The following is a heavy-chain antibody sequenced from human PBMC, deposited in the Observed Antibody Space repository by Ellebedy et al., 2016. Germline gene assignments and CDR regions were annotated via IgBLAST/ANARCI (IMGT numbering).Heavy chain of an antibody. D-gene: IGHD3-16*01. CDR3: ARVLSGSLLKFGADY. CDR2: INPSGGST. J-gene: IGHJ4*02. Sequence: ASVKVSCKASGYTFTSNYMHWVRQAPGQGLEWMGIINPSGGSTSYAQKFQGRVTMTRDTSINTAYMELSSLTSEDTAVYYCARVLSGSLLKFGADYWGQGTLVTVSS. CDR1: GYTFTSNY. V-gene: IGHV1-46*01.